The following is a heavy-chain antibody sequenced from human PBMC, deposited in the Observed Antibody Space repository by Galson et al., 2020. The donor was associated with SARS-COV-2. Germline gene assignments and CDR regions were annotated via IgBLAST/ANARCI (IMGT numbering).Heavy chain of an antibody. Sequence: SCKVSGYTLTELSMHWVRQAPGKGLEWMGGFDPEDGETIYAQKFQGRVTMTEDTSTDTAYMELSSLRSEDTAVYYCATAPTIRGVIPDYYYYYGMNVWGQGTTGTVSS. CDR1: GYTLTELS. D-gene: IGHD3-10*01. J-gene: IGHJ6*02. V-gene: IGHV1-24*01. CDR2: FDPEDGET. CDR3: ATAPTIRGVIPDYYYYYGMNV.